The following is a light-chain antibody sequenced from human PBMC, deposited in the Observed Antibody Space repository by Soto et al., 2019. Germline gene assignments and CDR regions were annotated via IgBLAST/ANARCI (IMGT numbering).Light chain of an antibody. CDR1: QSVSNNY. Sequence: EIVLTQSPGTLSLSPGERATLSCRASQSVSNNYLAWYQQKPGQAPRLLIYGASNRATGIPARFSGSGSGTDFTLTISSLEPEDFAVYYCQQRMDRPPITFGQGTRLEIK. J-gene: IGKJ5*01. CDR2: GAS. V-gene: IGKV3-11*01. CDR3: QQRMDRPPIT.